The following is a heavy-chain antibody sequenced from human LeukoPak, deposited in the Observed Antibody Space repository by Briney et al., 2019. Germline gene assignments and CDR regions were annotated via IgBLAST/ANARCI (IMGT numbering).Heavy chain of an antibody. D-gene: IGHD2/OR15-2a*01. CDR3: VRGPYSSTLYFDL. V-gene: IGHV3-43D*03. Sequence: PGGSLRLSCAASGFTFDDYAIHWVRQAPGKGLEWVSLISWDGSSADYTDFVKGRFTMSRDNNKYFLVLQMNSLRPEDTALYYCVRGPYSSTLYFDLWGRGTLVTVSP. CDR2: ISWDGSSA. J-gene: IGHJ2*01. CDR1: GFTFDDYA.